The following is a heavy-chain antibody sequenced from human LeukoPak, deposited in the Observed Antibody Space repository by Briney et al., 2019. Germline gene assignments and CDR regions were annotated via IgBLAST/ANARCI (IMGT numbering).Heavy chain of an antibody. J-gene: IGHJ4*02. CDR1: GGSISSYY. D-gene: IGHD2-2*01. CDR3: ARVPIIVVAGAPTPIYYFDY. V-gene: IGHV4-59*12. Sequence: PSETLSLTCTVSGGSISSYYWSWIRQPPGKGLEWIGYIYYSGSTNYNPSLKSRVTISVETSKNQIFLKLRSVTAADTAVYYCARVPIIVVAGAPTPIYYFDYWGQGTLVTVSS. CDR2: IYYSGST.